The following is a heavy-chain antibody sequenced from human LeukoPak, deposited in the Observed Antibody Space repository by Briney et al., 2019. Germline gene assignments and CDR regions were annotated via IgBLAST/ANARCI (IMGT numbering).Heavy chain of an antibody. CDR2: ISTSSSST. D-gene: IGHD6-13*01. CDR1: GFTFSDYY. CDR3: ARVGSLEAAGTTDY. Sequence: GVSLRLSCAASGFTFSDYYMSWIRQAPGKGLEWLSYISTSSSSTTYADSVSGRFTISRDNAKNSLYLQMNSLRADDTAVYYCARVGSLEAAGTTDYWGQGTLVTVSS. J-gene: IGHJ4*02. V-gene: IGHV3-11*05.